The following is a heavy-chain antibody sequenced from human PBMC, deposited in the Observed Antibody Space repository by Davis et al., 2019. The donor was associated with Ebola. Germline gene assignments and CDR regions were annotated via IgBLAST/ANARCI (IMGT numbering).Heavy chain of an antibody. J-gene: IGHJ4*02. CDR1: GFTFVIHA. D-gene: IGHD6-19*01. V-gene: IGHV3-23*01. Sequence: GESLKIPCAASGFTFVIHAMPWVRPAPGQGLASVSTIGDPSQTFYADSAKGRFTISRENSKNTLYLQMNSLRAEDTAVYYCAKEIIAVAGPHGGNYWGQGTLVTVSS. CDR2: IGDPSQT. CDR3: AKEIIAVAGPHGGNY.